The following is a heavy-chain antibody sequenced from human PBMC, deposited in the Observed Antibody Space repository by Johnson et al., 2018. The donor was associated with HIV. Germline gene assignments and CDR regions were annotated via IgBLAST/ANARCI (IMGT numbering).Heavy chain of an antibody. V-gene: IGHV3-74*01. Sequence: VQLVESGGGLVQPGGSLRLSCVASGISFSSYWMHWVRQAPGKGLVWVSRIKSDGTSTNYADSVKGRFTISRDNAKDTLYLQLNSLRSEDTAVYYCARTSCNGARCLGYDPFDVWGQGAMVTVSS. D-gene: IGHD2-8*01. J-gene: IGHJ3*01. CDR3: ARTSCNGARCLGYDPFDV. CDR1: GISFSSYW. CDR2: IKSDGTST.